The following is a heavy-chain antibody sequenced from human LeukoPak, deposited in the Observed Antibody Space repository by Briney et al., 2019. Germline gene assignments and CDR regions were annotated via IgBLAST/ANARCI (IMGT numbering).Heavy chain of an antibody. CDR2: INSDGSST. J-gene: IGHJ5*02. D-gene: IGHD6-6*01. CDR1: GFTFSSYW. CDR3: ARAQYIPPFDP. Sequence: GGSLRLSCAASGFTFSSYWMHWVRQAPGKGLVWVSRINSDGSSTSYADSVKGRFTISRDNAKNTLYLQMSSLRAEDTAVYYCARAQYIPPFDPWGQGILVTVSS. V-gene: IGHV3-74*01.